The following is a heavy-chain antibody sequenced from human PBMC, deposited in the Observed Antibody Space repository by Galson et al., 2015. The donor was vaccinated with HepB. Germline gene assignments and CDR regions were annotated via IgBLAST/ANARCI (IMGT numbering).Heavy chain of an antibody. CDR3: AKDDDSRYNWNYFGD. D-gene: IGHD1-20*01. Sequence: SLRLSCAASGFTFTSHAMSWVRQAPGKWLEWVSSVNGRGDNTYYPDSVKGRFTISRDNSKNTLYLQMGSLRVEDTAVYYCAKDDDSRYNWNYFGDWGQGALVTVSS. J-gene: IGHJ4*02. V-gene: IGHV3-23*01. CDR2: VNGRGDNT. CDR1: GFTFTSHA.